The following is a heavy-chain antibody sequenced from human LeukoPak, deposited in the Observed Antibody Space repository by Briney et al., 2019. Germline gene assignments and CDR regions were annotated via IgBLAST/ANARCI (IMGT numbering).Heavy chain of an antibody. V-gene: IGHV7-4-1*02. J-gene: IGHJ4*02. D-gene: IGHD5-18*01. CDR2: INTNTGNP. CDR3: ARTDTAMLLF. CDR1: GYTFTSYY. Sequence: ASVKVSWKASGYTFTSYYMHLVRQAAGQGLEWMGWINTNTGNPTYAQGFTGRFVFSLDTSVSTASLQISRLKAEHTDVYYCARTDTAMLLFWGQGTLVTDSS.